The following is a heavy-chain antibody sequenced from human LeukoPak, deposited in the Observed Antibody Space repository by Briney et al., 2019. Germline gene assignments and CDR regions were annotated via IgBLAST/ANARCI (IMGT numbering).Heavy chain of an antibody. V-gene: IGHV1-2*02. D-gene: IGHD2-2*01. Sequence: ASVKVSCKASGYTFTTSGISWVRQAPGQGLEWMGWINPNSGGTNYAQKFQGRVTMTRDTSISTAYMGLSRLRSDDTAVYYCARYCSSTSCYFDYWGQGTLVTVSS. J-gene: IGHJ4*02. CDR3: ARYCSSTSCYFDY. CDR1: GYTFTTSG. CDR2: INPNSGGT.